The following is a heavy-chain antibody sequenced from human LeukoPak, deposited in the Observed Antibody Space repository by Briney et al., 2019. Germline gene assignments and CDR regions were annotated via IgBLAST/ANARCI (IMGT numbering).Heavy chain of an antibody. D-gene: IGHD1-26*01. J-gene: IGHJ4*02. CDR2: ISGSSDTI. Sequence: GGSLRLSCAASGFTFSDYYMSWIRQAPGEGLEWVSYISGSSDTIDYADSVKGRFTISRDNAKNSLYLQMNSLRAEDTAVYYCARGAKWAYYFDYWGQGTLVTVSS. V-gene: IGHV3-11*01. CDR3: ARGAKWAYYFDY. CDR1: GFTFSDYY.